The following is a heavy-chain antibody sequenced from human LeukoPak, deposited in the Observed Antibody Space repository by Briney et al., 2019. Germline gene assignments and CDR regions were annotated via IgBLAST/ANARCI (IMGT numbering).Heavy chain of an antibody. D-gene: IGHD3-3*01. CDR2: IYTSGST. V-gene: IGHV4-4*07. CDR3: ARDRDFLDY. Sequence: SGTLSLTCTVSGGSMSFYYWSWIRQAAGKGLEWIGRIYTSGSTNYNPSLKSRVTMSVDTSKKQFSLKLNSVTAPDTAVYYCARDRDFLDYWGQGTLVTVSS. J-gene: IGHJ4*02. CDR1: GGSMSFYY.